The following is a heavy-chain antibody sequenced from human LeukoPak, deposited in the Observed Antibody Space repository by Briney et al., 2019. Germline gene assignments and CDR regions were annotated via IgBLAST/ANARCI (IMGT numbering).Heavy chain of an antibody. V-gene: IGHV2-5*01. CDR1: GFSLSTSGVG. CDR2: IYWNDDK. J-gene: IGHJ4*02. CDR3: AHRGPKGLIDY. Sequence: ASGPTLVKPTQTLTLTCTFSGFSLSTSGVGVGWIRHPPGKALEWLALIYWNDDKRYSPSLKSRLTITKDTSKNQVVLTMTNMDPVDTATYYCAHRGPKGLIDYWGQGTLVTVSS.